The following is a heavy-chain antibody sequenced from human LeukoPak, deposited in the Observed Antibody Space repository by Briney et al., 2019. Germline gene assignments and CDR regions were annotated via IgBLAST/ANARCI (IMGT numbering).Heavy chain of an antibody. J-gene: IGHJ4*02. CDR1: GFTFSSYA. Sequence: PGGSLRLSCAASGFTFSSYAMSWVRQAPGKGLEWVSYISSSGSTIYYADSVKGRFTISRDNAKNSLYLQMNSLRAEDTAVYYCARTMSGSYREKFDYWGQGTLVTVSS. V-gene: IGHV3-48*03. D-gene: IGHD1-26*01. CDR2: ISSSGSTI. CDR3: ARTMSGSYREKFDY.